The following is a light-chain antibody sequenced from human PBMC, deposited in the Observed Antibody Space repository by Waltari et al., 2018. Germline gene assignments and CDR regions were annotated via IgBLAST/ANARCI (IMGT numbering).Light chain of an antibody. Sequence: QSALTQTASVSGSPGQSITISCTGTRSDIGSFNLVSWYQQHPGKAPKLMIYEVSQRPSGVSNRFSGSKSANTASLTISGLQAEDEADYYCCSYAGTIPFVFGTGTKLTVL. CDR1: RSDIGSFNL. CDR2: EVS. J-gene: IGLJ1*01. CDR3: CSYAGTIPFV. V-gene: IGLV2-23*02.